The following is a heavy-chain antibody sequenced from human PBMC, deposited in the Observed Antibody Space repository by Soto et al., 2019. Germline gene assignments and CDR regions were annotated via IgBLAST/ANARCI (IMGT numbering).Heavy chain of an antibody. Sequence: GESLKISCKGSGYSFTSYWIGWVRQMPGKGLKCMGIIYPGDSDTRYSPSFQGQVTISADKSISTAYLQWSSLKASDTAMYYCARTAAAGKYYNGMDVWGQGTTVTVSS. CDR3: ARTAAAGKYYNGMDV. V-gene: IGHV5-51*01. CDR2: IYPGDSDT. D-gene: IGHD6-13*01. J-gene: IGHJ6*02. CDR1: GYSFTSYW.